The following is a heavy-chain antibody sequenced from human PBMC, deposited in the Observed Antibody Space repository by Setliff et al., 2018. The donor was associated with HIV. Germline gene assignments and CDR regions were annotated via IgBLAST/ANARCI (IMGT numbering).Heavy chain of an antibody. Sequence: PSETLSLTCTVSGGSISSSTYYWVWIRQPPGKGLEWIGSIYYSGSTYYNPSLKSRVTISVDTSKNQFSLKLSSVTAADTAVYYCARSPHGYFDWSHDAVDIWGRGTMVTVSS. V-gene: IGHV4-39*07. CDR1: GGSISSSTYY. D-gene: IGHD3-9*01. J-gene: IGHJ3*02. CDR2: IYYSGST. CDR3: ARSPHGYFDWSHDAVDI.